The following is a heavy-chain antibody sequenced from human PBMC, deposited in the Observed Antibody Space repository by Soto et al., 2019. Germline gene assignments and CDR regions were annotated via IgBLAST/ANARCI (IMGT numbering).Heavy chain of an antibody. J-gene: IGHJ5*02. CDR3: ARPFLGYCSGGSCPNWFDP. CDR1: GGTFSSYA. CDR2: IIPIFGTA. Sequence: SVKVSCKASGGTFSSYAISWVRQAPGQGLEWMGGIIPIFGTANYAQKFQGRVTITADKSTSTAYMELSSLRSEDTAVYYCARPFLGYCSGGSCPNWFDPWGQGTPVTVSS. D-gene: IGHD2-15*01. V-gene: IGHV1-69*06.